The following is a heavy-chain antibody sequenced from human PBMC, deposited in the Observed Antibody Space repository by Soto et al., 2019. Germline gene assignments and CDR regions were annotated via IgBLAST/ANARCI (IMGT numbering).Heavy chain of an antibody. D-gene: IGHD2-8*01. CDR1: GFTFSSYA. CDR3: AKARRGYCTNGVCYRDYYYGMDV. J-gene: IGHJ6*02. Sequence: GGSLRLSCAASGFTFSSYAMSWVRQAPGKGLEWVSAISGSGGSTYYADSVKGRFTISRDNSKNTLYLQMNSLRAEDTAVYYCAKARRGYCTNGVCYRDYYYGMDVWGQGTTVTVSS. CDR2: ISGSGGST. V-gene: IGHV3-23*01.